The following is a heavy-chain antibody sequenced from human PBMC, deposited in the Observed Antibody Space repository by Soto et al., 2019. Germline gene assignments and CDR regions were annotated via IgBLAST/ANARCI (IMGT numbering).Heavy chain of an antibody. Sequence: VQLVQSGAEVKKPGASVKVSCKASGYTFSRSGISWVRQAPGQGLEWMGWISTYNGDTNYAQKVRGRVTMTTDSSTSTAFMELMSLRSDDTAVYYCARSGSVPYYYYGLGVWGQGTTVTVSS. CDR2: ISTYNGDT. J-gene: IGHJ6*02. CDR3: ARSGSVPYYYYGLGV. V-gene: IGHV1-18*01. D-gene: IGHD1-26*01. CDR1: GYTFSRSG.